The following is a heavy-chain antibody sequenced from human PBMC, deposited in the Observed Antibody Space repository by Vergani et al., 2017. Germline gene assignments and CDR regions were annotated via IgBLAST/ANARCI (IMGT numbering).Heavy chain of an antibody. CDR1: GFTFSGSA. CDR2: IRSKANSYAT. D-gene: IGHD2-2*01. CDR3: ARWRSSTRYYYGMDV. J-gene: IGHJ6*02. V-gene: IGHV3-73*01. Sequence: EVQLVESGGGLVQPGGSLKLSCAASGFTFSGSAMHWVRQASGKGLEWVGRIRSKANSYATAYAASVKGRFTISRDNAKNSLYLQMNSLRAEDTAVYYCARWRSSTRYYYGMDVWGQGTTVTVSS.